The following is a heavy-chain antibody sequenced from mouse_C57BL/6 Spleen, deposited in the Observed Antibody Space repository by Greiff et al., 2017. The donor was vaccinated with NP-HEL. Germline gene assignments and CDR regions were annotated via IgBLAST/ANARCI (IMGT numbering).Heavy chain of an antibody. J-gene: IGHJ4*01. V-gene: IGHV1-26*01. CDR2: INPNNGGT. Sequence: SGYTFTDYYMNWVKQSHGKSLEWIGDINPNNGGTSYNQKFKGKATLTVDKSSSTAYMELRSLTSEDSAVYYCARYYSRAMDYWGQGTSVTVSS. CDR3: ARYYSRAMDY. D-gene: IGHD2-12*01. CDR1: GYTFTDYY.